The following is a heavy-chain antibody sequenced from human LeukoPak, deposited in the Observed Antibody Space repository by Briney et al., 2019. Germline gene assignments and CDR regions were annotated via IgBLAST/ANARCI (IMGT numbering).Heavy chain of an antibody. CDR3: ARDREGNGGHYYCYYMDV. D-gene: IGHD4-23*01. V-gene: IGHV1-69*05. CDR1: GGTFSSYA. J-gene: IGHJ6*03. Sequence: SVKVSCKASGGTFSSYAISWVRQAPGQGLEWMGGIIPIFGTANYAQKFQGRVTITTDESTSTAYMELSSLRSEDTAVYYCARDREGNGGHYYCYYMDVWGKGTTVTVSS. CDR2: IIPIFGTA.